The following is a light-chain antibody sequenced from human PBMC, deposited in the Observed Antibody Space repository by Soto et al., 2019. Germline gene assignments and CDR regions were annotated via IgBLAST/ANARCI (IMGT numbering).Light chain of an antibody. CDR3: QQYNSYSVT. V-gene: IGKV1-5*01. J-gene: IGKJ3*01. CDR1: QNVNKW. Sequence: DIQMTQSPSTLSASVGDRVTITCRASQNVNKWLAWFQQKPGKVPKLLIYDASSLQSGVPSRFSGSGSGTEFTLTISSLQPDDFATYYCQQYNSYSVTFGPGTKVDIK. CDR2: DAS.